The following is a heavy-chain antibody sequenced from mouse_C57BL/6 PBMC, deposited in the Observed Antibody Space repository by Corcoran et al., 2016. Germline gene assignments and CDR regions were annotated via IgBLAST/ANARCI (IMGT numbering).Heavy chain of an antibody. Sequence: QVQLKQSGAELVRPGASVKLSCKASGYTFTDYYINWVKQRPGQGLEWIARIYPGSGNTYYNEKFKGKATLTAEKSSSTAYMQLSSLTSEDSAVYFCAITTGSLYFDYWGQGTTLTVSS. V-gene: IGHV1-76*01. CDR2: IYPGSGNT. CDR3: AITTGSLYFDY. J-gene: IGHJ2*01. CDR1: GYTFTDYY. D-gene: IGHD1-1*01.